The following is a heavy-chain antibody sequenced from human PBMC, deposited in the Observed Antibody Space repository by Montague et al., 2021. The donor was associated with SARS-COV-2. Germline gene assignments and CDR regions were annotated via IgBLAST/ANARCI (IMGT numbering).Heavy chain of an antibody. J-gene: IGHJ4*02. CDR3: SRHYGATLPAVY. D-gene: IGHD4-17*01. V-gene: IGHV4-59*08. CDR1: GGSISSFY. CDR2: ISNSGST. Sequence: SETLSLTCTVSGGSISSFYWSWFRQPPGTGLDLIWYISNSGSTNYNPSLTIRGTISVDPSKNQFSLKVNSVTAADTAVYYSSRHYGATLPAVYWGQGTLVTVSS.